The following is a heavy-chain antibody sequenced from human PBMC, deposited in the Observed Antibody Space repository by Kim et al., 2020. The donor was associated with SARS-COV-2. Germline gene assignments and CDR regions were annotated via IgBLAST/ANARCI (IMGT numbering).Heavy chain of an antibody. J-gene: IGHJ6*02. Sequence: ASVKVSCKASGYTFTSYGISWVRQAPGQGLEWMGWISAYNGNTNYAQKLQGRVTMTTDTSTSTAYMELRSLRSDDTAVYYCASSTSIVVVPAATYYYGMDVWGQGTTVTVSS. V-gene: IGHV1-18*01. CDR2: ISAYNGNT. D-gene: IGHD2-2*01. CDR1: GYTFTSYG. CDR3: ASSTSIVVVPAATYYYGMDV.